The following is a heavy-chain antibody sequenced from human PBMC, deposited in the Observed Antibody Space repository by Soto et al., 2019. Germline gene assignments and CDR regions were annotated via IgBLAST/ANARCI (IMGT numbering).Heavy chain of an antibody. CDR2: INAGNGNT. Sequence: AAVKVSCKASGYTFTSYGISWVRQAPGQRLEWMGWINAGNGNTKYSQKFQGRVTITRDTSASTAYMELSSLRSEDTAVYYCARGNYDFRSVMDVWGQGTTVTVSS. J-gene: IGHJ6*02. D-gene: IGHD3-3*01. V-gene: IGHV1-3*01. CDR1: GYTFTSYG. CDR3: ARGNYDFRSVMDV.